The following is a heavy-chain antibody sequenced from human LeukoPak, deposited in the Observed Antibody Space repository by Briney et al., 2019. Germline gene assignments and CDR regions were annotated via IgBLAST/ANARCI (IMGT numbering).Heavy chain of an antibody. CDR1: GGSISSYY. V-gene: IGHV4-59*01. CDR3: AREGRRSSWFDP. Sequence: PSETLSLTCTVSGGSISSYYWSWIRQPPGKGLEWIGYIYYSGSTNYNPSLKSRVTISVDTSKNQFSLKLSSVTAADTAVYYCAREGRRSSWFDPWGQGTLVTVSS. J-gene: IGHJ5*02. D-gene: IGHD2-2*01. CDR2: IYYSGST.